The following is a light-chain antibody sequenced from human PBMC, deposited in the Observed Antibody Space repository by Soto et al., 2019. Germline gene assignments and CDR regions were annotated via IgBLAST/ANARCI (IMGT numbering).Light chain of an antibody. CDR1: SSDVGGYNY. J-gene: IGLJ1*01. CDR2: EVT. Sequence: QSALTQPPSASGSPGQAVTISCTGTSSDVGGYNYVSWYQQHPGKAPKLIIYEVTVRPSGVPDRFSGSKSGNTASLTVSGLQAEDEADYYCTSYAGSNKFYVFGTGTKVTVL. CDR3: TSYAGSNKFYV. V-gene: IGLV2-8*01.